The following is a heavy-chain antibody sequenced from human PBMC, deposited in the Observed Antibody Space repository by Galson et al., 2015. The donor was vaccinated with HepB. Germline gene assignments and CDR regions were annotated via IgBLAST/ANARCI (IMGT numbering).Heavy chain of an antibody. CDR3: ARDLGGHRADYFEY. CDR1: GFTFGQDG. J-gene: IGHJ4*02. V-gene: IGHV3-23*01. CDR2: ISGSGDYI. D-gene: IGHD4-23*01. Sequence: SLRLSCAASGFTFGQDGMSWVRQAPGKGLEWVSVISGSGDYINYADSVRGRFTISRDNSRSTLYLHMNSLRVEDTAIYYSARDLGGHRADYFEYWGQGTLVTVSS.